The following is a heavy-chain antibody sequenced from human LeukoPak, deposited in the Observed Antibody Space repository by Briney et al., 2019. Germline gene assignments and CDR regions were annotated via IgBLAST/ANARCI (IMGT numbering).Heavy chain of an antibody. D-gene: IGHD3-22*01. CDR2: ISGSGGST. CDR1: GFTFSSYA. Sequence: PGGSLRPSCAASGFTFSSYAMSWVRQAPGKGLEWVSAISGSGGSTYYADSVKGRFTISKDNSKNTLYLQMNSLRAEDTAVYYCAKDFYYDSSGYYGGDAFDIWGQGTMVTVSS. V-gene: IGHV3-23*01. J-gene: IGHJ3*02. CDR3: AKDFYYDSSGYYGGDAFDI.